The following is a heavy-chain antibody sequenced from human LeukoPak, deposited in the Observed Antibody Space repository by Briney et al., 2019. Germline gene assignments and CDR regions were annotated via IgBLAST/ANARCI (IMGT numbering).Heavy chain of an antibody. Sequence: QPGGSLRLSCAASGFTFSTYAMNWVRQAPGKGLEWVSAISGSGGSTYTADSVKGRFTISRNNSKNTLYLQMNSLRAEDTAIYYCAKIPHSSYYYDSSGYLDYGGQVTLVSVSS. CDR2: ISGSGGST. J-gene: IGHJ4*02. CDR3: AKIPHSSYYYDSSGYLDY. CDR1: GFTFSTYA. V-gene: IGHV3-23*01. D-gene: IGHD3-22*01.